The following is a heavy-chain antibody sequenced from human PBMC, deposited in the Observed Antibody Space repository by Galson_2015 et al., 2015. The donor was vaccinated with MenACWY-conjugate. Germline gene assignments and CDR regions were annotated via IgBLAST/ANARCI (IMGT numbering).Heavy chain of an antibody. D-gene: IGHD4-17*01. V-gene: IGHV1-69*13. CDR3: ARPGGDYEQRTFFDY. CDR2: IIPVFHTT. CDR1: GDSFNTYC. Sequence: SVKVSCKASGDSFNTYCFNWIRQAPGQGPEWLGGIIPVFHTTDYAQRFQGRLTITADESTSTVYMELSSLRSDDTAIYYCARPGGDYEQRTFFDYWGQGTLVTVSS. J-gene: IGHJ4*02.